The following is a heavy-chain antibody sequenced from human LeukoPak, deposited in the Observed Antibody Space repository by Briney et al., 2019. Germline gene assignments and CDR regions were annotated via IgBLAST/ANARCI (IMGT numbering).Heavy chain of an antibody. J-gene: IGHJ6*02. CDR1: GYTFTSYD. V-gene: IGHV1-8*01. CDR2: MNPNSGNT. Sequence: ASVKVSCKASGYTFTSYDINWVRQATGQGLEWMGWMNPNSGNTGYAQKFQGRVTMTRNTSISTAYMELSSLRSEDTAVYYCARGGSGDCSGGSCYTIYYYYGMDVWGQGTTVTASS. CDR3: ARGGSGDCSGGSCYTIYYYYGMDV. D-gene: IGHD2-15*01.